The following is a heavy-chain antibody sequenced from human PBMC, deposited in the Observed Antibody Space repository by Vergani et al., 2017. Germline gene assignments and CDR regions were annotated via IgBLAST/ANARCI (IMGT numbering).Heavy chain of an antibody. CDR2: ISSSSSYI. J-gene: IGHJ5*02. Sequence: EVQLVESGGGLVKPGGSLRLSCAASGFTFSSYSMNWVRQAPGKGLEWVSSISSSSSYIYYADSVKGRFTISRDNAKNSLYLQMNSLRAEDTAVYYCARFDIVGENWFDPWGQGTLVTVSS. D-gene: IGHD2-15*01. V-gene: IGHV3-21*01. CDR1: GFTFSSYS. CDR3: ARFDIVGENWFDP.